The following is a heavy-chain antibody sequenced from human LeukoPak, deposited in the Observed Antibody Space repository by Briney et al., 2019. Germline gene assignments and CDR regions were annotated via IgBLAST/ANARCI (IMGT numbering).Heavy chain of an antibody. Sequence: SETLSLTCTASGGSISSGTYYLTWIRQPAGKGLEWIGRLYTSGSTKYNPSLESRVSISVDTSKNQFSLKLSSVTAADTAVYYCARDGRSGSYYYYMDVWGKGTTVTVSS. V-gene: IGHV4-61*02. J-gene: IGHJ6*03. CDR1: GGSISSGTYY. D-gene: IGHD1-26*01. CDR3: ARDGRSGSYYYYMDV. CDR2: LYTSGST.